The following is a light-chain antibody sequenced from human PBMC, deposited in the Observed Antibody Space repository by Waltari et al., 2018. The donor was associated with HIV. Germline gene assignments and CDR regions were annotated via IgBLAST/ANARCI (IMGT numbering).Light chain of an antibody. Sequence: EIVMTQSPATLSVSPGERATLSRRASQSVSSNLAWYQQKPGQAPRLLIYGASTRTTGIAPRFSGSGSETEFTLTINSLQSEDFAVYYCQQYNNWPPTFGQGTKLEIK. V-gene: IGKV3-15*01. CDR1: QSVSSN. CDR2: GAS. CDR3: QQYNNWPPT. J-gene: IGKJ2*01.